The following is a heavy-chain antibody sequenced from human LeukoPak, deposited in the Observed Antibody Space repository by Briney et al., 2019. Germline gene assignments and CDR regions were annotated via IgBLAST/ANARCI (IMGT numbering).Heavy chain of an antibody. Sequence: PGGSLRLSCAASGFTVSSNYMSWVRQAPGKGLEWVSVIYSGGSTYYADSVKGRFTISRDNSKNTLYLQMNSLRAEDTAVYYCARALRYSSGSYYFDYWGQGTLVTVSS. CDR3: ARALRYSSGSYYFDY. D-gene: IGHD6-19*01. V-gene: IGHV3-53*01. CDR2: IYSGGST. CDR1: GFTVSSNY. J-gene: IGHJ4*02.